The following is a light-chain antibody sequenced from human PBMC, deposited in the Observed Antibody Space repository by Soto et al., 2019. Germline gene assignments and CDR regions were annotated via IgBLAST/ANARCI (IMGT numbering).Light chain of an antibody. CDR1: SSDVGVYNY. CDR2: NVN. Sequence: QSVLTQPRSVSGSPGQSVTISCTGTSSDVGVYNYVSWYQQHPGKAPKLMIHNVNKRHSGVTDRFSGSKSGNTASLTISGLQADDEAEYYCCSYAGRYKYVVFGGGTKVTVL. J-gene: IGLJ2*01. V-gene: IGLV2-11*01. CDR3: CSYAGRYKYVV.